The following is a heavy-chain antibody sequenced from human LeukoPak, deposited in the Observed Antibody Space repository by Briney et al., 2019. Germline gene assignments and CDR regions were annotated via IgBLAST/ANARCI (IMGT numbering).Heavy chain of an antibody. Sequence: SETLSLTCTVSGGSISSYYWSWIRQPAGKGLEWIGRIYTSGSTNYNPSLKSRVTMSVNTSKDQFSLNLSSVTAADTAVYFCARWQAVPRLYDCWGQGTLVTVSA. V-gene: IGHV4-4*07. D-gene: IGHD6-19*01. CDR2: IYTSGST. CDR1: GGSISSYY. J-gene: IGHJ4*02. CDR3: ARWQAVPRLYDC.